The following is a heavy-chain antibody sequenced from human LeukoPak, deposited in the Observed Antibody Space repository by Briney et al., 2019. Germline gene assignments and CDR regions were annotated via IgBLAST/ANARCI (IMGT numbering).Heavy chain of an antibody. V-gene: IGHV3-23*01. Sequence: GGSLRLSRAASGFTFSSYAMSWVRQAPGKGLEWVSAISGSGGSTYYADSVKGRFTISRDNSKNTLYLQMNSLRAEDTAVYYCAKDLLSLEDYSRWGQGTLVTVSS. CDR2: ISGSGGST. J-gene: IGHJ4*02. CDR1: GFTFSSYA. D-gene: IGHD3-3*01. CDR3: AKDLLSLEDYSR.